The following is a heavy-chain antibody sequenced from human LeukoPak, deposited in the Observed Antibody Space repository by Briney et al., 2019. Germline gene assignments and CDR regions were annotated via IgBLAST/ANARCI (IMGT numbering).Heavy chain of an antibody. CDR2: IYYSGSA. Sequence: SETLSLTCIVSGGSISNSSYYWGWIRQPPGKGLEWIGSIYYSGSAYYNPSLKSRVTISVDTSKIQFSLKLTSVTAADTAVYYCARHWVVTPNYWGQGTLVTVSS. D-gene: IGHD4-23*01. CDR1: GGSISNSSYY. CDR3: ARHWVVTPNY. J-gene: IGHJ4*02. V-gene: IGHV4-39*01.